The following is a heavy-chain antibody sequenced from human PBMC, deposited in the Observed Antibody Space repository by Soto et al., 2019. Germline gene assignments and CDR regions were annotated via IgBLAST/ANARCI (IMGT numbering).Heavy chain of an antibody. J-gene: IGHJ6*02. Sequence: GGSLRLSCAASGFTFSSYSMNWVRQAPGKGLEWVSYISSSSSTIYYADSVKGRFTISRDNAKNSLYLQMNSLRDEDTAVYYCARLSGYSYGRYAHGMDVWGQGTTVTVSS. D-gene: IGHD5-18*01. CDR2: ISSSSSTI. V-gene: IGHV3-48*02. CDR3: ARLSGYSYGRYAHGMDV. CDR1: GFTFSSYS.